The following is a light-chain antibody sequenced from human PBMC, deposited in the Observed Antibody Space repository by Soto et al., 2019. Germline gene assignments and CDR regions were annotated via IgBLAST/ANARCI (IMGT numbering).Light chain of an antibody. CDR3: QQYNNRPQT. CDR1: QSVRSN. Sequence: ETVMTQSPATLSVSPGERATLSCRASQSVRSNFAWYQHKPGQAPRLLIYGAVTRATGIPARFSGSGSGTEFTLTISSLQSEDSAVYYCQQYNNRPQTFGQGTRVEIK. J-gene: IGKJ1*01. V-gene: IGKV3-15*01. CDR2: GAV.